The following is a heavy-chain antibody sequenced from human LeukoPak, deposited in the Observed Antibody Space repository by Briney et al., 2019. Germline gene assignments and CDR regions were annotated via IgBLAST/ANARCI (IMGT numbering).Heavy chain of an antibody. CDR3: AREYFDGSGSFQYYFDY. Sequence: PSETLSLTCAVYGGSFSSYYWSWIRQPPGKGLEWIGEINHSGSTNYNPSLKSRVTISVDTSKNQFSLKLSSVTAADTAVYYCAREYFDGSGSFQYYFDYWGQGTLVTVSS. J-gene: IGHJ4*02. CDR1: GGSFSSYY. D-gene: IGHD3-10*01. V-gene: IGHV4-34*01. CDR2: INHSGST.